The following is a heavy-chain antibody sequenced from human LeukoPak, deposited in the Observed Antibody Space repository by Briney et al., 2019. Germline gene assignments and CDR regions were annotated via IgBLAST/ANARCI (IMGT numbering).Heavy chain of an antibody. V-gene: IGHV3-23*01. Sequence: GGSLRLSCAASGFTFRNYAMNWVGQSPGKGLEGVASISYGDGTAFYAGSVKGRFIVSRDNSRSTLYLQMASLTAEDTAIYYCAKDRGYTGYDSGGIEFWGQGTLVTVSS. CDR1: GFTFRNYA. J-gene: IGHJ4*02. CDR3: AKDRGYTGYDSGGIEF. D-gene: IGHD5-12*01. CDR2: ISYGDGTA.